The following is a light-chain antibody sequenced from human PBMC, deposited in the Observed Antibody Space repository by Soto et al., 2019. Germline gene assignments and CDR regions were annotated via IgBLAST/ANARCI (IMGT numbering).Light chain of an antibody. V-gene: IGLV2-14*01. CDR2: DVH. J-gene: IGLJ1*01. Sequence: QSVLTQPASVSGSPGQSITISCTGTSSDVVGYDYVSWYQQYPGKAPKVILYDVHNWPSGVSNRFSGSKSGNTASLTIFGLQAEDEADYYCSSFTSSRTEVFGTGNKVTVL. CDR3: SSFTSSRTEV. CDR1: SSDVVGYDY.